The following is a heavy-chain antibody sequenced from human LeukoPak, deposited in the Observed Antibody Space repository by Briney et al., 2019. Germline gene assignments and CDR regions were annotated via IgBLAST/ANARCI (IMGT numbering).Heavy chain of an antibody. J-gene: IGHJ4*02. CDR2: IKQDQSKT. V-gene: IGHV3-7*01. CDR1: GFDFSNSW. D-gene: IGHD2-15*01. CDR3: AREASLYCSGGTCYWAFDH. Sequence: GGSLRLSCAVSGFDFSNSWVSWVRQAPGKGLEWAATIKQDQSKTYLVDSVKGRFSISRDNAKSSLYLQMNSLRAEDTAVYYCAREASLYCSGGTCYWAFDHWGQGTLVTVSS.